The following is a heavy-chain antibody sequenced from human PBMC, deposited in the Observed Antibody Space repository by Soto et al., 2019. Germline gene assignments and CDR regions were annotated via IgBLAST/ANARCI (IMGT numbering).Heavy chain of an antibody. Sequence: EVQLVESGGGLVQPGGSLRLSCAASGFTFSSYWMSWVRQAPGKGLEWVANIKQDGSEKYYVDSVKGRFTISRDNAKNSLYLQMNSSVAEDTAVYYCARDRGGYSGYPYFDYWGQGTLVTVSS. CDR3: ARDRGGYSGYPYFDY. V-gene: IGHV3-7*01. CDR2: IKQDGSEK. D-gene: IGHD5-12*01. CDR1: GFTFSSYW. J-gene: IGHJ4*02.